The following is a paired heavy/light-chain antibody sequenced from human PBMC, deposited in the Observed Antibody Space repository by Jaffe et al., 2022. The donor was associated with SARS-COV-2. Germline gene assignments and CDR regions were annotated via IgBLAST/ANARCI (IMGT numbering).Light chain of an antibody. CDR3: AAWDDRLNGLL. CDR2: SDN. CDR1: SSNIGTFP. V-gene: IGLV1-44*01. J-gene: IGLJ3*02. Sequence: QSVLTQPPSASGTPGQRVTISCSGGSSNIGTFPVAWYQQLPGTAPKLLIYSDNQRPSGVPDRFSGSKSGTSASLAISGLQSEDEADYYCAAWDDRLNGLLFGGGTKLTVL.
Heavy chain of an antibody. J-gene: IGHJ5*02. CDR3: ARYYYDSSGYYP. Sequence: QVQLVESGGRLVTPGGSLRLSCAASGFTFSDHYMSWIRQAPGKGLEWVSYISSSGNTIYYADSVKGRFTISRDNAKNSLYLQMNSLRAEDTAVYFCARYYYDSSGYYPWGRGTLVTVSS. D-gene: IGHD3-22*01. CDR1: GFTFSDHY. CDR2: ISSSGNTI. V-gene: IGHV3-11*01.